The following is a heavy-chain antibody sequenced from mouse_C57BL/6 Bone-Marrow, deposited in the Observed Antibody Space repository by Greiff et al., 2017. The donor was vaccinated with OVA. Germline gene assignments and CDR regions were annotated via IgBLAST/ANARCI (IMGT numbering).Heavy chain of an antibody. Sequence: LVESGAELARPGASVKMSCKASGYTFTSYTMHWVKQRPGQGLEWIGYINPSSGYTKYNQKFKDKATLTADKSSSTAYMQLSSLTSEDSAVYYCARGYNKHGGYYYAMDYWGQGTSVTVSS. CDR3: ARGYNKHGGYYYAMDY. V-gene: IGHV1-4*01. CDR1: GYTFTSYT. CDR2: INPSSGYT. D-gene: IGHD2-5*01. J-gene: IGHJ4*01.